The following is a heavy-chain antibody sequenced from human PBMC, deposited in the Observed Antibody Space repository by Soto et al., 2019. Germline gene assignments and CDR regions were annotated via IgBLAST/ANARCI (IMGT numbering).Heavy chain of an antibody. CDR1: GGSISSGGYY. CDR3: ARVTAGILTGYPMGIAFDI. V-gene: IGHV4-31*03. CDR2: IYYSGST. D-gene: IGHD3-9*01. Sequence: QVQLQESGPGLVKPSRTLSLTCTVSGGSISSGGYYWSWIRQHPGKGLEWIGYIYYSGSTYYNPSLKSRVTISVDTSKNQFSLKLSSVTAADTAVYYCARVTAGILTGYPMGIAFDIWGQGTMVTVSS. J-gene: IGHJ3*02.